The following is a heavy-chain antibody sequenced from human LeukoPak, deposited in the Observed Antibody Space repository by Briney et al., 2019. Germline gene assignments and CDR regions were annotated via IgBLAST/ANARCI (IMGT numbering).Heavy chain of an antibody. Sequence: SVKVSCKASGFTFTSSAMQWVRQARGQRLEWIGWIVVGSGNTNYAQKFQERVTITRDMSTSTAYMELSSLRSEDTAVYYCAADRHDSSGYYHFDYWGQGTLVTVSS. V-gene: IGHV1-58*02. CDR2: IVVGSGNT. CDR3: AADRHDSSGYYHFDY. CDR1: GFTFTSSA. D-gene: IGHD3-22*01. J-gene: IGHJ4*02.